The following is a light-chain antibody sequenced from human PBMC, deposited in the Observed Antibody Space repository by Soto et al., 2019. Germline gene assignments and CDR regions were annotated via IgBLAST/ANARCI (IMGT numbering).Light chain of an antibody. Sequence: DIQLTQSPSSLSASVGDRVTITCRASQRIDTYLNWYQQKPGKAPSLLIYAASRLQSGVPSRFRGSGSETHFTQTINGLQPEDFATYYCQQGYSTPRTFGQGTKLEIK. CDR3: QQGYSTPRT. CDR2: AAS. J-gene: IGKJ2*01. CDR1: QRIDTY. V-gene: IGKV1-39*01.